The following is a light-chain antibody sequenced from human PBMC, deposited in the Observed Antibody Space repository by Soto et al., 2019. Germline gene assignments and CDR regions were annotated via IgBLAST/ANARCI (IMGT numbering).Light chain of an antibody. CDR2: GNS. V-gene: IGLV1-40*01. J-gene: IGLJ2*01. CDR1: SSNIGAGYD. Sequence: QAVVTQPPSVSGAPGQRVTISCTGSSSNIGAGYDVHWYQQLPGTAPKLLIYGNSNRPSGVPDRFSGSKSDTSASLAITGLQAEDEADYYCATWDHSLTGEVFGGGTQLTVL. CDR3: ATWDHSLTGEV.